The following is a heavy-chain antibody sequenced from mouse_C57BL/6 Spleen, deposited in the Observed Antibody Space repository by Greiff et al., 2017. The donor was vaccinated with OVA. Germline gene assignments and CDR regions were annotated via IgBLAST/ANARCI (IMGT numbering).Heavy chain of an antibody. CDR1: GFTFTDYY. J-gene: IGHJ4*01. Sequence: EVQGVESGGGLVQPGGSLSLSCAASGFTFTDYYMSWVRQPPGKALEWLGFIRNKANGYTTEYSASVKGRFTISRDNSQSILYLQMNALRAEDSATYYCARYMGTTVVDHYYAMDYWGQGTSVTVSS. V-gene: IGHV7-3*01. CDR3: ARYMGTTVVDHYYAMDY. CDR2: IRNKANGYTT. D-gene: IGHD1-1*01.